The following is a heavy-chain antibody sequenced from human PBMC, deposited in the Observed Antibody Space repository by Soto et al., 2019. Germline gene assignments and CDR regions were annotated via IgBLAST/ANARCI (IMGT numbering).Heavy chain of an antibody. CDR2: ISGSGDST. Sequence: EVQLLDAGGGLVQPGGSLRLSCAAAGFTVSSYAMNLVRQATGKGLEWVSVISGSGDSTYYADSVKGRFTISRDNSKNTLYLHMNSLIAEETAVYYCARRGPGNYFDYWGQGTLVTGSS. D-gene: IGHD3-10*01. J-gene: IGHJ4*02. CDR3: ARRGPGNYFDY. CDR1: GFTVSSYA. V-gene: IGHV3-23*01.